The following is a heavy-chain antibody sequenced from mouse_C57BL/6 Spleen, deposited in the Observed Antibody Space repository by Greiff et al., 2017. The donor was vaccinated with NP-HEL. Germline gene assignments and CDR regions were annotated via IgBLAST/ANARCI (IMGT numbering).Heavy chain of an antibody. J-gene: IGHJ3*01. CDR3: ARRDYGGVFAY. Sequence: VQLQQSGPELVKPGASVKISCKASGYTFTDYYMNWVKQSHGKSLEWIGDINPNNGGTSYNQKFKGKATLTVDKSSSTAYMELRSLTSEDSAVYYCARRDYGGVFAYWGQGTLVTVSA. CDR2: INPNNGGT. D-gene: IGHD1-1*02. V-gene: IGHV1-26*01. CDR1: GYTFTDYY.